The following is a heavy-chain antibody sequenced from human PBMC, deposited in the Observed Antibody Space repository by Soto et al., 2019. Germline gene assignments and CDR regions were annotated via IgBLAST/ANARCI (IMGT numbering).Heavy chain of an antibody. CDR3: VVVAATSPFDY. CDR1: GFTFSSYG. CDR2: ISYDGSNK. V-gene: IGHV3-30*03. Sequence: GGSLRLSFAASGFTFSSYGMHWVRQAPGKGLEWVAVISYDGSNKYYADSVKGRFTISRDNSKNTLYLQMNSLIAEDTAVYYCVVVAATSPFDYWGQGTLVTVS. J-gene: IGHJ4*02. D-gene: IGHD2-15*01.